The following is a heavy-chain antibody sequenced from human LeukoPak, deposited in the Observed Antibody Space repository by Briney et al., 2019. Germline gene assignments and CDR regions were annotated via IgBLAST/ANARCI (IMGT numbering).Heavy chain of an antibody. J-gene: IGHJ4*02. CDR1: GFSFSSHV. CDR2: LSGSGGDT. Sequence: PGGSLRLSCAASGFSFSSHVMHWVRQAPGKGLEWVSGLSGSGGDTYYADSVKGRFTISRDNSKNTLNLQMNSLRAEDTALYYCAKDQNYESSGYRLYRFDYWGQGTLVTVSS. CDR3: AKDQNYESSGYRLYRFDY. D-gene: IGHD3-22*01. V-gene: IGHV3-23*01.